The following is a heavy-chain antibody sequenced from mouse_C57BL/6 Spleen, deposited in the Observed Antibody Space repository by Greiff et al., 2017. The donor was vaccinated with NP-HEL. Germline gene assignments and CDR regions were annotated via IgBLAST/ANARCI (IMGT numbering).Heavy chain of an antibody. J-gene: IGHJ1*03. CDR1: GFTFSSYA. CDR3: ARDYYGSSPHWYFDV. Sequence: EVQLVESGGGLVKPGGSLKLSCAASGFTFSSYAMSWVRQTPEKRLEWVATISDGGSYTYYPDNVKGRFTMSRDNAKNNLYLQMSHLKSEDTAMYYCARDYYGSSPHWYFDVWGTGTTVTVSS. V-gene: IGHV5-4*01. CDR2: ISDGGSYT. D-gene: IGHD1-1*01.